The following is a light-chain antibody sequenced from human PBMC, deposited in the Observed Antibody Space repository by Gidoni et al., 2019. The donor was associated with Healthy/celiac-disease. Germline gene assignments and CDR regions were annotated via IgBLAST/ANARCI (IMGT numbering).Light chain of an antibody. CDR2: DAS. CDR1: QDVSSY. V-gene: IGKV3-11*01. Sequence: IVLTPSPATLSLSPGERATLPCRASQDVSSYLAWYQQKPGQAPRLLIYDASNRATGIPARFSGSGSGTDFTLTISSLEPEDIAAYYCQQRSNWPITFGEGTRLEIK. J-gene: IGKJ5*01. CDR3: QQRSNWPIT.